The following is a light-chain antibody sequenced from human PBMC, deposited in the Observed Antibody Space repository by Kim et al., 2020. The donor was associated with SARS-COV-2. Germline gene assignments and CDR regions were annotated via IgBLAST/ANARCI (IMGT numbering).Light chain of an antibody. V-gene: IGKV1-13*02. CDR3: QQFNSFPRT. J-gene: IGKJ4*01. Sequence: AIQLAQSPSSLSASVGDRVTITCRASQGIANSLAWYQQKAGRPPKILIFDAINLESGVPSRFSGSGSGTDFSLTISSLQPEDVATYYCQQFNSFPRTFGGGTKVDIK. CDR1: QGIANS. CDR2: DAI.